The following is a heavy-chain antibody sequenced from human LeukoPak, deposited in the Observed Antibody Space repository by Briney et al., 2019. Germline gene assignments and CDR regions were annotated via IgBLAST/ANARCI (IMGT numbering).Heavy chain of an antibody. CDR1: GFTLSSYA. V-gene: IGHV3-30*04. D-gene: IGHD4-17*01. Sequence: GGALRLSRAAPGFTLSSYAIHWVRPGPGQGVGGGGVLSYYGNNKYYADSVEGRFTISRDNSKNTLYLQMNSLGAEDTAVYYCAREHDPSGDYVSNYYYYYGMDVWGQGTTVTVSS. J-gene: IGHJ6*02. CDR3: AREHDPSGDYVSNYYYYYGMDV. CDR2: LSYYGNNK.